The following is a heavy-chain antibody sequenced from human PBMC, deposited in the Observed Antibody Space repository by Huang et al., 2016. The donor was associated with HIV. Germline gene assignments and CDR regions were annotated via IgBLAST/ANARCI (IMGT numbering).Heavy chain of an antibody. D-gene: IGHD3-10*01. CDR2: ISMSGSSI. Sequence: EMQLVQSGGGLVKPGGSLRLSCAASGFSFCSYTLTWVRQPPGQGLEWVSTISMSGSSIDCADCVKGKGRLTGSRDNPKTSLYLKIKSLRAEETAVYYCATVGGNSGSDAFYFDYWGQGTLVTVSS. CDR3: ATVGGNSGSDAFYFDY. J-gene: IGHJ4*02. V-gene: IGHV3-21*02. CDR1: GFSFCSYT.